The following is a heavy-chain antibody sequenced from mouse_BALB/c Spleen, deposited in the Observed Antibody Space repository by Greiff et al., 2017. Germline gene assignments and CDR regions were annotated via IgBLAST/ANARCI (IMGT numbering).Heavy chain of an antibody. CDR2: ISSGGST. Sequence: EVKLQESGGGLVKPGGSLKLSCAASGFTFSSYAMSWVRQTPEKRLEWVASISSGGSTYYPDSVKGRFTISRDNARNILYLQMSSLRSEDTAMYYGARSEDYYGSGGFAYWGQGTLVTVSA. J-gene: IGHJ3*01. CDR1: GFTFSSYA. CDR3: ARSEDYYGSGGFAY. V-gene: IGHV5-6-5*01. D-gene: IGHD1-1*01.